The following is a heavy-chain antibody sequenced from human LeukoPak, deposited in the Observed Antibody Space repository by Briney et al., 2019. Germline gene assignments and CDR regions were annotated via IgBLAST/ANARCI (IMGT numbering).Heavy chain of an antibody. J-gene: IGHJ6*02. V-gene: IGHV3-23*01. CDR1: GFTFSSYA. CDR2: ISGSGGST. Sequence: PGGSLRLSCAASGFTFSSYAMSWVRQAPGKGLEWVSAISGSGGSTYYADSVKGRFTISRDNSKNTLYLQMNSLRAEDTAVYYCAKDVGRPAPYYYGMDVWGQGTTVTVSS. CDR3: AKDVGRPAPYYYGMDV. D-gene: IGHD1-14*01.